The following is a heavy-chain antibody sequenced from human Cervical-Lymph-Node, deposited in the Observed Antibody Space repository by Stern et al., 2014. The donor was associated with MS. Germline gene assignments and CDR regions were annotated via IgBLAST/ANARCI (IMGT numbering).Heavy chain of an antibody. CDR1: GFSFSSFW. J-gene: IGHJ4*02. CDR3: ARGYRGPDY. Sequence: EMQLVESGGALVQPGGSLRLSCAASGFSFSSFWMHWARQVPGKGLVWVSRIDNGGSDTKYADSVKGRFTISRDNAKNTLYLQMTSLRAEDTAVYYCARGYRGPDYWGQGTLVTVSS. D-gene: IGHD5-18*01. CDR2: IDNGGSDT. V-gene: IGHV3-74*02.